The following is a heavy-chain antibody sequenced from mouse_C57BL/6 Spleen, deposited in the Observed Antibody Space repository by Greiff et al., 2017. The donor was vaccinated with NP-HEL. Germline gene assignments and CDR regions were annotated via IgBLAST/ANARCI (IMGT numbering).Heavy chain of an antibody. CDR3: AYYYGSSYYWYFDV. D-gene: IGHD1-1*01. J-gene: IGHJ1*03. V-gene: IGHV1-69*01. CDR1: GYTFTRYW. CDR2: IDPSDSYT. Sequence: QVQLQQPGAELVMPGASVKLSCKASGYTFTRYWMHWVKQRPGQGLEWIGEIDPSDSYTNSNQKFKGKSTLTVDKSSSTAYMQLSSLTSEDSAVYYCAYYYGSSYYWYFDVWGTGTTVTVSS.